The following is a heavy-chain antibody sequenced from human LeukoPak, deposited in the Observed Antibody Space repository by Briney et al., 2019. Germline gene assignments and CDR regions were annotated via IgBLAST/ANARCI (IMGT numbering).Heavy chain of an antibody. CDR3: ARVRGYYDSSGSFDY. CDR1: GYTFTSYG. V-gene: IGHV1-18*01. J-gene: IGHJ4*02. Sequence: WASVKVSCKASGYTFTSYGISWVRQAPGQGLEWMGWISAYNGNTNYAQKLQGRVTMTTDTSTSTAYMELRSLRSDDTAVYYCARVRGYYDSSGSFDYWGQGTLVTVSS. D-gene: IGHD3-22*01. CDR2: ISAYNGNT.